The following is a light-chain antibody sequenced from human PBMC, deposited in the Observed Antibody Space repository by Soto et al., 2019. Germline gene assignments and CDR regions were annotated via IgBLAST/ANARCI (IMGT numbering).Light chain of an antibody. CDR3: CSYAGSYTLL. Sequence: QSALTQPRSVSGSPGPSVTISCTGTSSDVGVYNYVSWYQHHPGKAPKLMIYDVSKRPSGVPDRFSGSKSGSTASLTISGLQADDEADYYCCSYAGSYTLLFGGGTKLTVI. CDR1: SSDVGVYNY. J-gene: IGLJ2*01. CDR2: DVS. V-gene: IGLV2-11*01.